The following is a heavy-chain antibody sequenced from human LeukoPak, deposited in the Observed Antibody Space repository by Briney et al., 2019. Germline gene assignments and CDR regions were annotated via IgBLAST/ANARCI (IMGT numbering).Heavy chain of an antibody. D-gene: IGHD5-18*01. CDR2: ISSSSSYI. CDR1: GFTFSSYS. CDR3: ASGYSYGYVDY. J-gene: IGHJ4*02. V-gene: IGHV3-21*01. Sequence: GGSLRLSCAASGFTFSSYSMNWVRQAPGKGLEWVSFISSSSSYIYYADSVKGRFTISRDNAKNSLYLQMNSLRAEDTAVYYCASGYSYGYVDYWGQGTLVTVSS.